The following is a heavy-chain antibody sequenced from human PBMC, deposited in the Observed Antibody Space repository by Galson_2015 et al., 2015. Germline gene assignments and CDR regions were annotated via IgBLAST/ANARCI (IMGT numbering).Heavy chain of an antibody. CDR1: GFTFSSYP. CDR2: ISSDGSNK. V-gene: IGHV3-30-3*01. J-gene: IGHJ6*02. CDR3: ARVRRADYSHNYYYGLDV. D-gene: IGHD4-11*01. Sequence: SLRLSCAASGFTFSSYPIHWVRQAPGKGLEWVAVISSDGSNKYYADSVKGRFSISRDNSKNTLYLQMNSLRTEDTAVYYCARVRRADYSHNYYYGLDVWGQGTTVTVSS.